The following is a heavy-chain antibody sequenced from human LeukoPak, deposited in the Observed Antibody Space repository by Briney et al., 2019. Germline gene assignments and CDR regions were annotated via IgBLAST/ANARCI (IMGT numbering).Heavy chain of an antibody. CDR1: GFTFSSYA. V-gene: IGHV3-23*01. CDR3: AKKGDSGLNSAYYFDS. CDR2: SSGSGGST. Sequence: PGGSLRLSCAASGFTFSSYAMSWVRQAPGMGLEWVSGSSGSGGSTYYADSVKGRFTMSRDNSKNTLYLQMNSLRAEDTAVYYCAKKGDSGLNSAYYFDSWGQGTLVIVSS. D-gene: IGHD6-19*01. J-gene: IGHJ4*02.